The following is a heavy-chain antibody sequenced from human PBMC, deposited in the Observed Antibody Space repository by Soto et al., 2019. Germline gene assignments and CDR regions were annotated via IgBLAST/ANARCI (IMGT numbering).Heavy chain of an antibody. CDR1: GDSIRPYY. J-gene: IGHJ6*03. D-gene: IGHD5-12*01. Sequence: SESLSLTCTVSGDSIRPYYWTWIRQPPGKGLEFIGCVHASGTSTYNPSLESRVTMSVDTSKNHFSLRLQSVIAADTAVYYCARRVDFPHYMDVWGKGTTVTVSS. CDR2: VHASGTS. CDR3: ARRVDFPHYMDV. V-gene: IGHV4-4*08.